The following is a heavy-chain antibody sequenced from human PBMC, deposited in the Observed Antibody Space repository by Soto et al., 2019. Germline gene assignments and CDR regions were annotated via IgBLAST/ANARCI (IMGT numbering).Heavy chain of an antibody. CDR1: GFTFSNYA. CDR2: ISGSGGAT. J-gene: IGHJ4*02. CDR3: ARGGGGGLFEH. D-gene: IGHD2-21*01. V-gene: IGHV3-23*01. Sequence: GGSLRLSCAASGFTFSNYAMSWVRQAPGKGLDWVSAISGSGGATYYADSVQGRFTISRDTSKSTLSLQMNRLRVEDTAVYYCARGGGGGLFEHWGQGVLVTVSS.